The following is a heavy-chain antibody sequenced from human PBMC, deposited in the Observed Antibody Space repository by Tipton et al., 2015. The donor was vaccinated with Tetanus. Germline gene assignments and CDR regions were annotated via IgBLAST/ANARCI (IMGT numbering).Heavy chain of an antibody. CDR2: IHYNGIT. Sequence: TLSLTCAVSRGSRSANYWSWIRQSPGKGLEWIGYIHYNGITNYHPSLKSRVTISVDSSKSGFSLWLNSVTAADTAFYYCTRGNGDGINDYYFDRWGQGTLGTVSS. V-gene: IGHV4-59*12. J-gene: IGHJ4*02. CDR3: TRGNGDGINDYYFDR. CDR1: RGSRSANY. D-gene: IGHD5-24*01.